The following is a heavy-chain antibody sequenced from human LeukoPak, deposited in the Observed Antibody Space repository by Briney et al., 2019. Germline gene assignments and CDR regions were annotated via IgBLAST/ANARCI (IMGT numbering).Heavy chain of an antibody. CDR2: VSAYNGNT. V-gene: IGHV1-18*01. D-gene: IGHD4-17*01. J-gene: IGHJ4*02. CDR3: ASAPRYGDSNFDY. Sequence: ASVKVSCKASGYAFTSYGISWVRQAPAHGLEWMGWVSAYNGNTNYAQKLQGRVTMTTDTSTSTAYMELRSLRSDDTAVYYCASAPRYGDSNFDYWGQGTLATVSS. CDR1: GYAFTSYG.